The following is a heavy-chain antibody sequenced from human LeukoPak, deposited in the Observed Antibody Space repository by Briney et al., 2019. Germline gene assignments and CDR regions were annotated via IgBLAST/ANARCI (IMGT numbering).Heavy chain of an antibody. Sequence: SETLSLTCAVYGGSFSGYYWSWIRQPPGKGLEWIGEINHSGSTNYNPSLKSRVTISVDTSKNQFSLKLSSVTAADTAVYYCARHRRYCSSTSCYSEHAFDIWGQGTMVTVSS. CDR3: ARHRRYCSSTSCYSEHAFDI. D-gene: IGHD2-2*02. CDR2: INHSGST. J-gene: IGHJ3*02. CDR1: GGSFSGYY. V-gene: IGHV4-34*01.